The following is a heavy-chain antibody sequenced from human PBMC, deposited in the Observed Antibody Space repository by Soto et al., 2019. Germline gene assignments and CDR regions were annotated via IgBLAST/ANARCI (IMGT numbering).Heavy chain of an antibody. Sequence: SVTLSLSCTVCGGSIDRRTSFCACVCQSPGKGPEWMATFYSGSTYYNPSLKSRLTMSVDTSTNQFSLRLRSVAAPDTAVYYCATTRGIAVGGSFDQWGHGTLVTVS. CDR1: GGSIDRRTSF. CDR2: FYSGST. CDR3: ATTRGIAVGGSFDQ. V-gene: IGHV4-39*01. J-gene: IGHJ5*02. D-gene: IGHD6-19*01.